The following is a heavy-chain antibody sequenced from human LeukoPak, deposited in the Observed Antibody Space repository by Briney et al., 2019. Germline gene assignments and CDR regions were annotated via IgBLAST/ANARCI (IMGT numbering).Heavy chain of an antibody. CDR3: AKETLAVTSYFDY. V-gene: IGHV3-23*01. D-gene: IGHD4-17*01. CDR2: ISGSGGST. CDR1: GFTFSSYA. Sequence: GGSLRLSCAASGFTFSSYAMSRVRQAPGKGLEWVSAISGSGGSTYYANSVKGRFTISRDNSKNTLYLQMNSLRAEDTAVYYCAKETLAVTSYFDYWGQGTLVTVSS. J-gene: IGHJ4*02.